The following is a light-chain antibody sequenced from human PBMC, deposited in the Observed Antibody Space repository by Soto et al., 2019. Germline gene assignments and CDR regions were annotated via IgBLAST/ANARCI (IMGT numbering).Light chain of an antibody. V-gene: IGKV1D-12*01. CDR2: EAS. J-gene: IGKJ5*01. Sequence: DVQVTQSPSFVSASVGDRVTITCRASQGIGTWLAWYQQKPGAAPKLLISEASNLESEVPARFRCSGLGTHYTFTIVSLQPEDSATYYCQQTNSFPITFGQGTRLEI. CDR1: QGIGTW. CDR3: QQTNSFPIT.